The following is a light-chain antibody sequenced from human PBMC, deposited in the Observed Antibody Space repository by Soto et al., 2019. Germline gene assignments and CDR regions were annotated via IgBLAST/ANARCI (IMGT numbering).Light chain of an antibody. CDR3: QQRSNWPPGGT. V-gene: IGKV3-11*01. J-gene: IGKJ1*01. CDR1: QSVSSY. CDR2: DAS. Sequence: EIVLTQSPATLSLSPGESATLSCRASQSVSSYLAWYQQKPGQAPRLLIYDASNRATGIPARFSGSGSGTDFTLTISSLEPEDFAVYYCQQRSNWPPGGTFGQGTKVEIK.